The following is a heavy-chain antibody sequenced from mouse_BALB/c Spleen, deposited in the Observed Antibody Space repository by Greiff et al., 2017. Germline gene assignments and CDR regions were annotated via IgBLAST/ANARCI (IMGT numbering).Heavy chain of an antibody. CDR1: GFTFSSYG. CDR2: INSNGGST. J-gene: IGHJ3*01. D-gene: IGHD3-1*01. Sequence: DVKLVESGGGLVQPGGSLKLSCAASGFTFSSYGMSWVRQTPDKRLELVATINSNGGSTYYPDSVKGRFTISRDNAKNTLYLQMSSLKSEDTAMYYCARDRDFAWFAYWGQGTLVTVSA. CDR3: ARDRDFAWFAY. V-gene: IGHV5-6-3*01.